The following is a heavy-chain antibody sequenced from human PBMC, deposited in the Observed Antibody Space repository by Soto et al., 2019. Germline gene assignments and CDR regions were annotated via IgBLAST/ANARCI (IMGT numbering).Heavy chain of an antibody. V-gene: IGHV4-59*01. CDR2: IYYSGST. D-gene: IGHD4-4*01. CDR1: GGSISSYY. J-gene: IGHJ4*02. CDR3: ARDYIY. Sequence: PSETLSLTCTVSGGSISSYYWSWIRQPPGKGLEWIGYIYYSGSTNYNPSLKSRVTISVDTTKNQFSLKLSSVTAADTAVYYCARDYIYWGQGTLVTVSS.